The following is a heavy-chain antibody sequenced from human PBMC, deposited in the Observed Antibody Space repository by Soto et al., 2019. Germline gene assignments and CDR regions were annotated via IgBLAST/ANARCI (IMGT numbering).Heavy chain of an antibody. D-gene: IGHD3-3*01. CDR2: TYYSGST. V-gene: IGHV4-39*01. Sequence: KPSETLSLTCTVSGGSISSSSYYWGWIRQPPGKGLEWIGSTYYSGSTYYNPSLKSRVTISVDTSKNQFSLKLSSVTAADTAVYYCASQRGENYDFWSGYFSQVEGYYYYGMDVWGQGTTVTVSS. J-gene: IGHJ6*02. CDR1: GGSISSSSYY. CDR3: ASQRGENYDFWSGYFSQVEGYYYYGMDV.